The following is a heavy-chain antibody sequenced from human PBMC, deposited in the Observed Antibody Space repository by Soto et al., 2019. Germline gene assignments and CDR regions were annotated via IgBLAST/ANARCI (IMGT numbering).Heavy chain of an antibody. CDR2: INHSGST. Sequence: SETLSLTCSVYVGSFSGYYWSWIRQPPGKGLEWIGEINHSGSTNYNPSLKSRVTISVEKSKNQFSLKLSSVTAADTAVYYCANEPLLIPFVDWGQGTLVTVSS. CDR3: ANEPLLIPFVD. CDR1: VGSFSGYY. V-gene: IGHV4-34*01. D-gene: IGHD3-22*01. J-gene: IGHJ4*02.